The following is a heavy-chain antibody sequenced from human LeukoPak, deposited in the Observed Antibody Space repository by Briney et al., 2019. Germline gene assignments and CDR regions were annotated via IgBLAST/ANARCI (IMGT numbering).Heavy chain of an antibody. J-gene: IGHJ4*02. D-gene: IGHD6-19*01. Sequence: TSGGSLRLSCAASGFTFSSYSMNWVRQAPGKGLEWVSSISSSSSYIYYADSVKGRFTISRDNAKNSLYLQMNSLRAEDTAVYYWARYTSVAANFDYWGQGTLVTVSS. CDR2: ISSSSSYI. CDR1: GFTFSSYS. V-gene: IGHV3-21*01. CDR3: ARYTSVAANFDY.